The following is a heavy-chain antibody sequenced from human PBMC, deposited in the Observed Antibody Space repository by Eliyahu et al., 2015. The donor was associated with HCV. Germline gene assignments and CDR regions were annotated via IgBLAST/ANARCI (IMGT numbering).Heavy chain of an antibody. V-gene: IGHV1-2*06. J-gene: IGHJ4*02. CDR1: GXIFXXYY. D-gene: IGHD3-16*01. CDR3: ARSDYKSSGPYCLDY. CDR2: INPNSGDT. Sequence: QVQLVQSGAEVKKPGASVKVSCRAXGXIFXXYYMHWVRQARGQGXEWMGRINPNSGDTNSAQKFQGRVTMTRDTSISTAYMELSRLTSDDAAVYYCARSDYKSSGPYCLDYWGQGTLVTVSS.